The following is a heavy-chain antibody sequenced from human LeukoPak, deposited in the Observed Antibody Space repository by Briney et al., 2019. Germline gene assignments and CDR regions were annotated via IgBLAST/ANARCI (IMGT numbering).Heavy chain of an antibody. V-gene: IGHV3-53*01. Sequence: GGSLRLSCAASGFTVSSNYMSWVRQAPGKGLEWVSVIYSGGSTYYADSVKGRFTISRDNSKNTLYLQMNSLRAEDTAVYYCAKQGLDYYDSSGYSYFDYWGQGTLVTVSS. CDR1: GFTVSSNY. D-gene: IGHD3-22*01. CDR3: AKQGLDYYDSSGYSYFDY. J-gene: IGHJ4*02. CDR2: IYSGGST.